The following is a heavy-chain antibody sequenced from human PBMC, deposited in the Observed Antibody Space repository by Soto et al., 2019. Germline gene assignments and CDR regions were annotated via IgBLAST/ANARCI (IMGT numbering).Heavy chain of an antibody. CDR2: IIPILGIA. D-gene: IGHD6-13*01. CDR1: GGTFSSYA. CDR3: ARSRDDLIAAAAFDI. J-gene: IGHJ3*02. Sequence: ASVKVSCKASGGTFSSYAISWVRQAPGQGLEWMGGIIPILGIANYARKFQGRVTITADKSTSTAYMELSSLRSEDTAVYYCARSRDDLIAAAAFDIWGQGTMVTVSS. V-gene: IGHV1-69*10.